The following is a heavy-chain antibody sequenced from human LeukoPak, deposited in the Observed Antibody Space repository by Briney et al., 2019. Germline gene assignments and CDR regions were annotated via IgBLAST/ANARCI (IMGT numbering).Heavy chain of an antibody. CDR2: IYYSGST. V-gene: IGHV4-59*01. J-gene: IGHJ6*04. CDR1: GGSISSYY. D-gene: IGHD3-10*01. CDR3: ARSTRFSMVRGAFEMDV. Sequence: SETLSLTCTGSGGSISSYYWSWIRQPPGKGLDGIGYIYYSGSTNYNPSLKSRVTISVDTSKNQFSMKLSSVTAADTAVYYCARSTRFSMVRGAFEMDVWGKGTTVTISS.